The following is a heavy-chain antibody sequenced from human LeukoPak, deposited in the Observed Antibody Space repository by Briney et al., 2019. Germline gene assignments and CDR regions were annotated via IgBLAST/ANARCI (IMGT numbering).Heavy chain of an antibody. CDR2: IYYSGST. CDR1: GGSISSNSYY. D-gene: IGHD6-13*01. Sequence: SETLSLTCTVSGGSISSNSYYWDWIRQPPGKGLEWIGSIYYSGSTYYNPSLKSRVTISVDTSKNQFSLKLSSVTAADTAVYYCARDRGYSSSWYDYWGQGTLVTVSS. CDR3: ARDRGYSSSWYDY. J-gene: IGHJ4*02. V-gene: IGHV4-39*02.